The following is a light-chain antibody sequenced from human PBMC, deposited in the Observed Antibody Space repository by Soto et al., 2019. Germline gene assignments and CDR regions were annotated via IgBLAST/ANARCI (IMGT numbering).Light chain of an antibody. CDR1: QGISTY. J-gene: IGKJ2*01. CDR3: QQYKSYTPYT. CDR2: AAS. Sequence: DIQTTQSPSSLSASVGDRVTITCRASQGISTYLNWYLQKPGKAPKLLIYAASSLQSGVPSRFSGGGSGTEFTLNISNLQPDDFGTYYCQQYKSYTPYTIGQGTKVDI. V-gene: IGKV1-17*02.